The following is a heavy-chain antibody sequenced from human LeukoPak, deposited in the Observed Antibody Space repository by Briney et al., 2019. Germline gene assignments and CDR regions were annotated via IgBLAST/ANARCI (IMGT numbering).Heavy chain of an antibody. D-gene: IGHD3-9*01. Sequence: GRSLRLSCAASGFTFSSYGMHWVRQAPGKGLEWVAVISYDGNNKYYADSVKGRFTISRDNSKNTLYLQMNSLRAEDTAVYYCAKVDWLHYYGMDVWGQGTTVTVSS. CDR3: AKVDWLHYYGMDV. CDR1: GFTFSSYG. V-gene: IGHV3-30*18. CDR2: ISYDGNNK. J-gene: IGHJ6*02.